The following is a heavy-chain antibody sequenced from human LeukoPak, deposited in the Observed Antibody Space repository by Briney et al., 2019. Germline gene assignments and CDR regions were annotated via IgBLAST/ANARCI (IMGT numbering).Heavy chain of an antibody. CDR1: GGTFSSYA. Sequence: SVTVSCKGSGGTFSSYAMSWVRQAPGQGVEGMGGIIPIFGTANYAQKFHGRVTITTDVSTSTAFIELSSLRSDDTAVYYCARGMTTVVSPIVAFDSWGQGTMVTVSS. CDR2: IIPIFGTA. J-gene: IGHJ3*02. CDR3: ARGMTTVVSPIVAFDS. V-gene: IGHV1-69*05. D-gene: IGHD4-23*01.